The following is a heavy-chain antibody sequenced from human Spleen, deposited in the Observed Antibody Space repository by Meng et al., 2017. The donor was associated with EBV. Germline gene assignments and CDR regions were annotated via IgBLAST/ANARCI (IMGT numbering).Heavy chain of an antibody. Sequence: QVQLVQSGPELKKPGASVKVSCKTSGYTFDNTAISWVRQAPGQGLEWMGWITPYNGDTNYAENFQGRVTLTTDTSTTTAYMELRSLRSDDTAVYYCARDQRVASAIDYWGQGTLVTVSS. CDR2: ITPYNGDT. J-gene: IGHJ4*02. D-gene: IGHD3-3*01. V-gene: IGHV1-18*01. CDR1: GYTFDNTA. CDR3: ARDQRVASAIDY.